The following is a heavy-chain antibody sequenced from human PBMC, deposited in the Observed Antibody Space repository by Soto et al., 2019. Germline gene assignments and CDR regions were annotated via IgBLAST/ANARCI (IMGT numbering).Heavy chain of an antibody. V-gene: IGHV5-51*01. D-gene: IGHD4-17*01. CDR1: GYNFATYW. J-gene: IGHJ5*02. Sequence: GESLKISCEGFGYNFATYWIAWVRQMPGKGLEYMGIIYPGDSDSRYSPSFQGQVTFSADKSISTAYMQWSSLKASDTAMYYCARHGFYGDYASNYFDPWGQGTLVTGLL. CDR2: IYPGDSDS. CDR3: ARHGFYGDYASNYFDP.